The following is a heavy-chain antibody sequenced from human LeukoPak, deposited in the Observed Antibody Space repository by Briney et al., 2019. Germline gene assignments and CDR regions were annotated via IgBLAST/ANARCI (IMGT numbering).Heavy chain of an antibody. D-gene: IGHD3-22*01. V-gene: IGHV3-23*01. CDR1: GFTFSSYA. CDR3: AKHGPYYYDSSGYYPAYFDC. J-gene: IGHJ4*02. CDR2: ISGSGGST. Sequence: GGSLRLSCAASGFTFSSYAMSWVRQAPGKGLEWVSAISGSGGSTYYADSVKGRFTISRDNSKNTLYLQMNSLRAEDTAVYYCAKHGPYYYDSSGYYPAYFDCWGQGTLVTVSS.